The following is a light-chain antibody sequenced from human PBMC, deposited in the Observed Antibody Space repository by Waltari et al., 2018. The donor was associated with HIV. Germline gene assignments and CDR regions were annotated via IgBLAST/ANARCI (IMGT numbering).Light chain of an antibody. CDR1: QNIITY. CDR3: HQSYSTPIT. Sequence: DIQMTQSPSSLSASVGDRVTITCRASQNIITYLNWDQQKPGKAPKLLIFASSSLQSGVPSRFTGSGSGTDYTLTICSLQPEDFATYDCHQSYSTPITFGQGTRLEI. V-gene: IGKV1-39*01. CDR2: ASS. J-gene: IGKJ5*01.